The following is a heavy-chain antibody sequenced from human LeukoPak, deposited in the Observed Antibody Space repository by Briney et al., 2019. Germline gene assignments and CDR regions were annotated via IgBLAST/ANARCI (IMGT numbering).Heavy chain of an antibody. CDR1: GFTVSSYY. Sequence: GGSLRLSCAASGFTVSSYYMYWVRQAPGKGLEWVSFIYSGGSTYYADSVKGRFTISRDNSKNTLYLQMYSLRAEDTAVYYCANLQTPGIAVAGTGYWGQGTLVTVSS. V-gene: IGHV3-66*01. D-gene: IGHD6-19*01. CDR2: IYSGGST. J-gene: IGHJ4*02. CDR3: ANLQTPGIAVAGTGY.